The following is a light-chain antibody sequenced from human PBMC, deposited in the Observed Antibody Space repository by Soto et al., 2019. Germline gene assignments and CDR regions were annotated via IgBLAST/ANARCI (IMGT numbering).Light chain of an antibody. V-gene: IGKV3-15*01. CDR2: GAS. CDR3: QLYNKWPPVT. J-gene: IGKJ2*01. Sequence: EIVLTQSPATLSVSPGERATLSCRASQVVGSNLAWYQQKSGQAPRLLIYGASARATGIPARFSGSGSGTEFTLTISSLQSEDFAVYYCQLYNKWPPVTFGQGTKLEIK. CDR1: QVVGSN.